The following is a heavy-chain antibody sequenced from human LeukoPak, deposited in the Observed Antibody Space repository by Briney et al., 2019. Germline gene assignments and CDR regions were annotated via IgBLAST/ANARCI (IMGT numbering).Heavy chain of an antibody. CDR1: GGSISSSSYY. D-gene: IGHD2-15*01. Sequence: SETLSLTCTVSGGSISSSSYYWGWIRQPPGKGLEWIGSIYYSGSTYCNPSLKSRVTISVDTSKNQFSLKLSSVTAADTAVYYCAILVVVAAAPDYWGQGTLVTVSS. V-gene: IGHV4-39*07. J-gene: IGHJ4*02. CDR3: AILVVVAAAPDY. CDR2: IYYSGST.